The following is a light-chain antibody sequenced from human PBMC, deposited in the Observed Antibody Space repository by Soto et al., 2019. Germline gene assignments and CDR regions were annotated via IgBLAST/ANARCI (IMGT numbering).Light chain of an antibody. CDR2: KAS. J-gene: IGKJ1*01. V-gene: IGKV1-5*03. Sequence: DIQMTQSPSTLSASVGDRVTITCRASQSVSNWLAWYQQKPGKAPKILIYKASSLESGVPSRFSGSGSGTEFTLTISSLRPDDFATYYCQHYNSYRWTFGQGTKV. CDR1: QSVSNW. CDR3: QHYNSYRWT.